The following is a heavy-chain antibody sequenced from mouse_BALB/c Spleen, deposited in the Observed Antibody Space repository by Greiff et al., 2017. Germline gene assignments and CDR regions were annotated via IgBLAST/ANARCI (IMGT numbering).Heavy chain of an antibody. J-gene: IGHJ4*01. CDR2: ISNGGGST. CDR1: GFTFSSYT. Sequence: EVNVVESGGGLVQPGGSLKLSCAASGFTFSSYTMSWVRQTPEKRLEWVAYISNGGGSTYYPDTVKGRFTISRDNAKNTLYLQMSSLKSEDTAMYYCARHEGLFYAMDYWGQGTSVTVSS. V-gene: IGHV5-12-2*01. D-gene: IGHD3-3*01. CDR3: ARHEGLFYAMDY.